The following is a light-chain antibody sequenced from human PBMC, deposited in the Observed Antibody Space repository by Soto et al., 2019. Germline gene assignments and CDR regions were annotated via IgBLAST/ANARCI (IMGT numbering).Light chain of an antibody. V-gene: IGKV3-11*01. J-gene: IGKJ5*01. CDR2: DAS. CDR3: HQRSNWPIT. CDR1: QSVSSY. Sequence: EIVLTQSPATLSLSPGERATLSCRASQSVSSYLAWYQQKPGQAPRLLIYDASNGATGIPARFSGSGSGTDFTLTISSLEPEDFAVYYCHQRSNWPITFGQGTRLEIK.